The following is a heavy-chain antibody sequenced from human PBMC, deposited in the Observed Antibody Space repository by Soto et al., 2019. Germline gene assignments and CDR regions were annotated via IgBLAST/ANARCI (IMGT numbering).Heavy chain of an antibody. D-gene: IGHD5-12*01. V-gene: IGHV1-69*13. CDR2: IIPIFGTA. CDR1: GGTFSSYA. J-gene: IGHJ5*02. Sequence: SVKVSCKASGGTFSSYAISWVRQAPGQGLEWMGGIIPIFGTANYAQKFQGRVTITADESTSTAYMELSSLRSEDTAVYYCARALREMATIYNCFDPWGQGTLVTVSS. CDR3: ARALREMATIYNCFDP.